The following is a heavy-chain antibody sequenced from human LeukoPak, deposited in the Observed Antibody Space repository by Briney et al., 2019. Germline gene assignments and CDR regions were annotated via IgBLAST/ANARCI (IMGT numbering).Heavy chain of an antibody. J-gene: IGHJ5*02. Sequence: GGALRLSCAASGCTFSSYAMHWLRQAPAEGLEWAAVISYDGSNKYYADSVKGRFTISSDNSKNTLYLQMNSLRAEDTAVYYCAQKTYYYGSGSYESWFDPWGQGTLVTVSS. CDR3: AQKTYYYGSGSYESWFDP. D-gene: IGHD3-10*01. CDR2: ISYDGSNK. CDR1: GCTFSSYA. V-gene: IGHV3-30*04.